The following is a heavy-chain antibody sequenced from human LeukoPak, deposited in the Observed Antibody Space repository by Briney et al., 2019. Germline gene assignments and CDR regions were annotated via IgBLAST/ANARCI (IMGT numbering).Heavy chain of an antibody. J-gene: IGHJ3*02. D-gene: IGHD4-17*01. CDR2: IKLDGSEK. V-gene: IGHV3-7*01. Sequence: GGSLRLSCVASGFTFGKYWMSWVRQAPGKGLEWVANIKLDGSEKNYVDSVKGRFTISRDNTKNSLYLQMNSLRAEDTAVYYCVMTTAQYDAFDIRGQGTMVTVSS. CDR1: GFTFGKYW. CDR3: VMTTAQYDAFDI.